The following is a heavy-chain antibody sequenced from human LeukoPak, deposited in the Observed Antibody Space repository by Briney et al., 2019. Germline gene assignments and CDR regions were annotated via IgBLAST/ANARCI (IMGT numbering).Heavy chain of an antibody. CDR3: ARVRSGSSGYYYP. CDR1: GYTFTDYY. J-gene: IGHJ4*02. Sequence: ASVKVSCKASGYTFTDYYIHWVRQAPGQGLEWMGWINPNSGGTNYAQKFQGRVAMTRDTSISTAYMDLSRLTSDDTAVYYCARVRSGSSGYYYPRGQGTLVTVSS. D-gene: IGHD3-22*01. V-gene: IGHV1-2*02. CDR2: INPNSGGT.